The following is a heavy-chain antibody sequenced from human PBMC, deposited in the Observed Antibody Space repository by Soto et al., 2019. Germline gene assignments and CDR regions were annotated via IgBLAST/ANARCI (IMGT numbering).Heavy chain of an antibody. J-gene: IGHJ6*02. CDR3: ARDSYGGNSGHYYYGMDV. V-gene: IGHV4-31*03. Sequence: SETLSLTCTVSGGSISSGGYYWSWIRQHPGKGLEWIGYIYYSGSTYYNPSLKSRVTISVDTSKNQFSLKLSSVTAADTAVYYCARDSYGGNSGHYYYGMDVWGQGTTVTVS. CDR2: IYYSGST. CDR1: GGSISSGGYY. D-gene: IGHD4-17*01.